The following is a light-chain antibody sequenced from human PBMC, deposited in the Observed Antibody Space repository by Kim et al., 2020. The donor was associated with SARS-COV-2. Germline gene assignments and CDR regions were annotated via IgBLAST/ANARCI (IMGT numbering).Light chain of an antibody. Sequence: VSVALGQTATSTCGGNNIGSKNVHWLQQRPGQAPVLVIYNDNNRPSGVPERFSGSNSGNTATLTISSAQAGDEANYYCQLWDSTVVFGGGTQLTVL. CDR3: QLWDSTVV. CDR2: NDN. J-gene: IGLJ2*01. CDR1: NIGSKN. V-gene: IGLV3-9*01.